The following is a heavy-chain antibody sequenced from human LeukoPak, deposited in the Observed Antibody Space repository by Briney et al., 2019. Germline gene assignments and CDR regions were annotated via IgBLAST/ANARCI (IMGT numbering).Heavy chain of an antibody. J-gene: IGHJ5*02. Sequence: SETLSLTCTVSGGSISSSSYYWGWIRQSPGKGLEWIGTFSYSGNIYYNPSLKSRVTISVDMSKNQFSLELTSVTAADTAVYYCARRSYGVPFDPWGQGILVTVSS. D-gene: IGHD3-10*01. V-gene: IGHV4-39*01. CDR2: FSYSGNI. CDR3: ARRSYGVPFDP. CDR1: GGSISSSSYY.